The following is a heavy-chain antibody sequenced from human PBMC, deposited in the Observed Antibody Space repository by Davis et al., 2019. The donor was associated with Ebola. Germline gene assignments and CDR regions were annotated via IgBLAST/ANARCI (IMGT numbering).Heavy chain of an antibody. J-gene: IGHJ6*03. CDR2: INHSGST. V-gene: IGHV4-34*01. CDR3: ARGPRWDYYYYMDV. CDR1: GGSFSGYY. D-gene: IGHD4-23*01. Sequence: SQTLSLTCAVYGGSFSGYYWSWIRQPPGKGLEWIGEINHSGSTNYNPSLKSRVTISVDTSKNQFSLKLSSVTAADTAVYYCARGPRWDYYYYMDVWGKGTTVTVSS.